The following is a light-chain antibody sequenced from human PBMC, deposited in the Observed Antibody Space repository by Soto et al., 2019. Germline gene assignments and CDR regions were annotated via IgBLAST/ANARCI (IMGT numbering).Light chain of an antibody. J-gene: IGKJ2*03. CDR1: QGISNW. V-gene: IGKV1D-12*01. CDR2: AAS. Sequence: IIQSRKSVYVSGGGSVTITSRASQGISNWLAWYQQKPGKAPKLLIYAASSLQSGVPSRFSGSGSGTDFTLTISRLQPEYFATYYYQPASGFPYRFGQGTKVDIK. CDR3: QPASGFPYR.